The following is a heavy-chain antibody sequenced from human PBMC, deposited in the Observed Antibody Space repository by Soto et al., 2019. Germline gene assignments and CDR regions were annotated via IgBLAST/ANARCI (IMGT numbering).Heavy chain of an antibody. Sequence: SVKVSCKASGGTFSSYAISWVRQAPGQGLEWMGGIIPIFGTANYAQKFQGRVTITADEATSTAYMELSSLRSEDTAVYYCALNPHYYDSSGYAYGMDVWGQGTTVTVS. V-gene: IGHV1-69*13. CDR2: IIPIFGTA. J-gene: IGHJ6*02. CDR3: ALNPHYYDSSGYAYGMDV. D-gene: IGHD3-22*01. CDR1: GGTFSSYA.